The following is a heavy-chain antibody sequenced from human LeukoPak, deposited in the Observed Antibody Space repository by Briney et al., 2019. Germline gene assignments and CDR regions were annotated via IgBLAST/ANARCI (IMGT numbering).Heavy chain of an antibody. D-gene: IGHD2-2*01. Sequence: GESLRLSCAASGFTFSSYAMHWVRQAPGKGLEWVAVISYDGSNKYYADSVKGRFTISRDNSKNTLYLQMNSLRAEDTAVYYCARDCSSTSCPFDYWGQGTLVTVSS. V-gene: IGHV3-30-3*01. CDR2: ISYDGSNK. CDR1: GFTFSSYA. J-gene: IGHJ4*02. CDR3: ARDCSSTSCPFDY.